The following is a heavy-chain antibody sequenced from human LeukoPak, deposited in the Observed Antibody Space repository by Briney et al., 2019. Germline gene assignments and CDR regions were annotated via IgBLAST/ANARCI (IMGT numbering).Heavy chain of an antibody. CDR1: AFTDSSKY. D-gene: IGHD4-17*01. Sequence: GGCLRLSWAPAAFTDSSKYMSWVRQAPEEGLEWVSVIYSGGSTYYADSVKGRFTISRDNSKNTLYLQMNSLRAEDTAVYYCARVRGDYPYYFDYWGQGTLVTVSS. CDR2: IYSGGST. V-gene: IGHV3-53*01. CDR3: ARVRGDYPYYFDY. J-gene: IGHJ4*02.